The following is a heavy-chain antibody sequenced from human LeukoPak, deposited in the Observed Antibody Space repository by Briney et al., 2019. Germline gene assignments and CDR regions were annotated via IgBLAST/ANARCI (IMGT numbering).Heavy chain of an antibody. D-gene: IGHD3-9*01. Sequence: SETLSLTCTVSGDSLSSSYWSWIRQPPGKGLEWIGEINHSGSTNYNPSLKSRVTISVDTSKNQFSLKLSSVTAADTAVYYCARRRYDILTGYRKGYFDYWGQGTLVTVSS. J-gene: IGHJ4*02. CDR2: INHSGST. CDR1: GDSLSSSY. V-gene: IGHV4-34*01. CDR3: ARRRYDILTGYRKGYFDY.